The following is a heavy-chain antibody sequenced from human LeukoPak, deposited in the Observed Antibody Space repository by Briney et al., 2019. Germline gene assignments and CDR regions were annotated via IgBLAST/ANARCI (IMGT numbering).Heavy chain of an antibody. CDR2: IIPIFGTA. D-gene: IGHD6-13*01. J-gene: IGHJ4*02. CDR1: GGTFSSYA. CDR3: ASPDLRVTNIAAAGAFDY. V-gene: IGHV1-69*13. Sequence: ASVKVSCKASGGTFSSYAISWVRQAPGQGLEWMGGIIPIFGTANYAQKFQGRVTITADESTSTAYMELSSLRSEDTAVYYCASPDLRVTNIAAAGAFDYWGQGTLVTVSS.